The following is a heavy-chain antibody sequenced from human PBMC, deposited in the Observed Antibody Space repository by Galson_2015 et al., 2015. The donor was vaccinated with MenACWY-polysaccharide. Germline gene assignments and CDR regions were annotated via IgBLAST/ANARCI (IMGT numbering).Heavy chain of an antibody. CDR2: ISHRGTT. Sequence: SETLSLTCAVSGASISRSDWWTWVRQPPRKGLEWIGEISHRGTTNYNPSLKSRVSISVDKSKDQFSLKLNSVTAADTAVYYCARKFDYWGQGSLVTVPS. V-gene: IGHV4-4*02. CDR3: ARKFDY. CDR1: GASISRSDW. J-gene: IGHJ4*02.